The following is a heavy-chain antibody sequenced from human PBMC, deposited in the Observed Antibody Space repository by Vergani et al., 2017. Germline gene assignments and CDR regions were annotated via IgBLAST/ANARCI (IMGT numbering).Heavy chain of an antibody. CDR2: ISASGAPT. CDR3: ARAYGRYDWFDY. J-gene: IGHJ4*01. CDR1: GFTFSTYA. Sequence: EVQLLESGGGLVQPGGSLRLSCAASGFTFSTYAMSWVRQAPGKGLEWVSGISASGAPTYYADSVKGRVTISRDNSKNTLYLQMNSLRVEDTAVYYCARAYGRYDWFDYWGHGILVTVSS. V-gene: IGHV3-23*01. D-gene: IGHD1-20*01.